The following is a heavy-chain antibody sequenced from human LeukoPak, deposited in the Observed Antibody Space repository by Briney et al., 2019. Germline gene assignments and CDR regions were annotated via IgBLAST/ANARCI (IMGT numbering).Heavy chain of an antibody. Sequence: SETLSLTCTASGGSISSYYWSWIRQPPGKGLEWIGYIYYSGSTNYNPSLKSRVTISVDTSKNQFSLKLSSVTAADTAVYYCARVRYSSSWYGRSLFDYWGQGTLVTVSS. CDR2: IYYSGST. D-gene: IGHD6-13*01. J-gene: IGHJ4*02. CDR1: GGSISSYY. CDR3: ARVRYSSSWYGRSLFDY. V-gene: IGHV4-59*01.